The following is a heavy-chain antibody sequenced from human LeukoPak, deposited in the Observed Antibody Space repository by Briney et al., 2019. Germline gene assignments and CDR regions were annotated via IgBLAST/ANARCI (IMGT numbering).Heavy chain of an antibody. CDR3: ARAKSDRVRGVIAGNWFDP. Sequence: PSETLSLTCTVSGGSISSYYWSWIRQPPGKGLEWIGYIYCSGSTNYNPSLKSRVTISVDTSKNQFSLKLSSVTAADTAVYYCARAKSDRVRGVIAGNWFDPWGQGTLVTVSS. D-gene: IGHD3-10*01. J-gene: IGHJ5*02. V-gene: IGHV4-59*08. CDR2: IYCSGST. CDR1: GGSISSYY.